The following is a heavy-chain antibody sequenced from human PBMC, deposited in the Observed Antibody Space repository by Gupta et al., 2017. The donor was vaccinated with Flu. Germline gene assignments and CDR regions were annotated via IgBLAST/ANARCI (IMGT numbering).Heavy chain of an antibody. CDR1: GGSFSGYY. CDR3: AIGYIVAHDFDY. Sequence: QVQLQQWGAGLLKPSETLSLTCAVYGGSFSGYYWSWIRQPPGKGLEWIGEINHSGSTNYNPSLKSRVTISVDTSKNQFSLKLSSVTAADTAVYYCAIGYIVAHDFDYWGQGTLVTVSS. J-gene: IGHJ4*02. V-gene: IGHV4-34*01. D-gene: IGHD2-15*01. CDR2: INHSGST.